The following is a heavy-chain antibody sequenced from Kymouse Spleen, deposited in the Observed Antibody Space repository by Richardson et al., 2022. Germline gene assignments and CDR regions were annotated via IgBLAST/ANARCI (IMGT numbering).Heavy chain of an antibody. J-gene: IGHJ6*02. Sequence: QVQLVESGGGVVQPGRSLRLSCAASGFTFSSYGMHWVRQAPGKGLEWVAVISYDGSNKYYADSVKGRFTISRDNSKNTLYLQMNSLRAEDTAVYYCAKRSITGTTYYYYYGMDVWGQGTTVTVSS. CDR2: ISYDGSNK. D-gene: IGHD1-7*01. CDR3: AKRSITGTTYYYYYGMDV. CDR1: GFTFSSYG. V-gene: IGHV3-30*18.